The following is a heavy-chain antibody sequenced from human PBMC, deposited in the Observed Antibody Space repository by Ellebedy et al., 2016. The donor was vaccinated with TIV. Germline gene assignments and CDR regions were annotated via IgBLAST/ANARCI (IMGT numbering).Heavy chain of an antibody. V-gene: IGHV4-30-2*01. CDR2: IYYSGST. CDR1: GYSISSGYS. J-gene: IGHJ5*02. Sequence: SETLSLTXNVSGYSISSGYSWSWIRQPPGKGLEWVGYIYYSGSTYYNPSLKSRVTISVDRSKNQFPLKLTSVTAADTAVYYCVRYGSGSYGGWFDPWGQGTLVTVSS. D-gene: IGHD3-10*01. CDR3: VRYGSGSYGGWFDP.